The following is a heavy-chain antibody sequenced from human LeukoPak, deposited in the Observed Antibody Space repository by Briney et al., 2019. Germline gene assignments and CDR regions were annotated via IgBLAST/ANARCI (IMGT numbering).Heavy chain of an antibody. CDR1: GGSISSYY. CDR3: ARGFCSGGSCYRTFFDY. J-gene: IGHJ4*02. V-gene: IGHV4-59*01. D-gene: IGHD2-15*01. CDR2: VYYTGST. Sequence: SETLSLTCTVSGGSISSYYWSWIRQPPGKGLEWIGYVYYTGSTNYNSSLKSRVTISVDTSKNQFSLKLSSVTAGDTAVYYLARGFCSGGSCYRTFFDYWGQGTLVTVSS.